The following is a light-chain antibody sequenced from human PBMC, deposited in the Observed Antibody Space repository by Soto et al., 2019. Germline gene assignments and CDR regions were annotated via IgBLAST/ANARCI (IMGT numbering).Light chain of an antibody. CDR2: EVT. Sequence: QSALTQPASVSGSPGQSITISCTGTSSDVGVYNYVSWYQQHPGKAPKLMIYEVTNRPSGVSNRFSGSKSGNTASLTISGLQAEDGADYYCSSYTSSSTKVFGTGTKVT. CDR1: SSDVGVYNY. V-gene: IGLV2-14*01. J-gene: IGLJ1*01. CDR3: SSYTSSSTKV.